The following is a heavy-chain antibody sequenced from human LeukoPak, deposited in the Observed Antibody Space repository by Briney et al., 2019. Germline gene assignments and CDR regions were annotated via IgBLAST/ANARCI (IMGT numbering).Heavy chain of an antibody. CDR1: GNTFTTYY. J-gene: IGHJ4*02. CDR3: ARHDLAGRSPFDS. CDR2: ISPSGDST. Sequence: ASVKVSCKTSGNTFTTYYMHWVRQAPGQGLEWMGIISPSGDSTTYAQKFQGRITMTRDTSTRTVYMELSSLRSGDTAVYYCARHDLAGRSPFDSWGQGTLVTVSS. D-gene: IGHD6-19*01. V-gene: IGHV1-46*01.